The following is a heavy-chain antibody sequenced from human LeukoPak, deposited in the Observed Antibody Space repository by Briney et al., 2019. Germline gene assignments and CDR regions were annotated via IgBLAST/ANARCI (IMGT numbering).Heavy chain of an antibody. D-gene: IGHD3-22*01. Sequence: ASVKVSCKASGYTFTTYAVHWVRQAPGLRLEWMGWINAGNGNTKYSQRFQGRITFTRDTSASTAYVELSSLRSEDTAVYYCARDLGVVVIPTGEYYFDYWGQGTLVTASS. CDR2: INAGNGNT. CDR3: ARDLGVVVIPTGEYYFDY. CDR1: GYTFTTYA. J-gene: IGHJ4*02. V-gene: IGHV1-3*01.